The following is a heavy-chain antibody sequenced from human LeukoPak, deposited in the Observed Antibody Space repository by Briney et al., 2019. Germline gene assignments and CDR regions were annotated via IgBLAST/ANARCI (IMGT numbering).Heavy chain of an antibody. CDR2: ISSSGSTT. V-gene: IGHV3-11*01. J-gene: IGHJ5*02. CDR3: AKDLTSGDGRWEFHA. Sequence: GGSLRLSCAASGFTFSDYYMSWIRQAPGKGLEWVSYISSSGSTTYYADSVKGRFTISRDNSKNTLYLQMNDLRVEDTAVYYCAKDLTSGDGRWEFHAWGQGTLVTVSS. CDR1: GFTFSDYY. D-gene: IGHD2-21*02.